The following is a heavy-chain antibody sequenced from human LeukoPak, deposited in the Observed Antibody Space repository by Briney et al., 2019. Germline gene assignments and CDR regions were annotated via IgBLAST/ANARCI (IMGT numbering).Heavy chain of an antibody. V-gene: IGHV1-46*01. CDR3: AREVVSTPSYFDS. Sequence: ASAKVSCKASGYTLTSYYMHWVRQAPGQGLEWMGIINPSGGSTSYAQKFQGRVTMTRDTSTSTVYMELSSLRSEDTAVYYCAREVVSTPSYFDSWGQGTLVTVSS. D-gene: IGHD2-15*01. CDR1: GYTLTSYY. J-gene: IGHJ4*02. CDR2: INPSGGST.